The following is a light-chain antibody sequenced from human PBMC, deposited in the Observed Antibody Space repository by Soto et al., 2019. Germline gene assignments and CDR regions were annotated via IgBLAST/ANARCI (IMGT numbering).Light chain of an antibody. CDR2: GAS. CDR1: QSVSSSY. CDR3: QQYGSSVVT. Sequence: IVLTQSPGTLSLSPGERATLSCRASQSVSSSYLAWYQQKPGQAPRLLIYGASSRATGIPDRFSGSGSGTDFTLTISRLEPEDFAAYYCQQYGSSVVTFGQGTKVEI. J-gene: IGKJ1*01. V-gene: IGKV3-20*01.